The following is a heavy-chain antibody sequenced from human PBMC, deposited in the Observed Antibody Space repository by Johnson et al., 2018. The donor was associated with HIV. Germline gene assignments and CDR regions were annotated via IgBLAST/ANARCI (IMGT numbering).Heavy chain of an antibody. D-gene: IGHD3-16*01. Sequence: VQLVESGGGLVQPGGSLRLSCAASGFTVSSNEMSWVRQAPGKGLEWVSSISGGSPYYADSVKGRFTISRDNSKNTLYLQMNSLRAGDTAVFYCARDRGYVWEVTGDASDIWGQGTMVTVSS. V-gene: IGHV3-38-3*01. CDR1: GFTVSSNE. J-gene: IGHJ3*02. CDR3: ARDRGYVWEVTGDASDI. CDR2: ISGGSP.